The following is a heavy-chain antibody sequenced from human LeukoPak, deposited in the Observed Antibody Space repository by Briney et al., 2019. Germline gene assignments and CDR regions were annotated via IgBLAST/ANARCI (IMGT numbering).Heavy chain of an antibody. CDR2: IYTSGST. Sequence: PSETLSLTCTVSGGSISSGSYYWSWIRQPAGTGLEWIGRIYTSGSTNYNPSLKSRVTISVDTSKNQFSLKLSSVTAADTAVYYCASWGRLRAAGIYYGMDVWGQGTTVTVS. CDR3: ASWGRLRAAGIYYGMDV. V-gene: IGHV4-61*02. CDR1: GGSISSGSYY. J-gene: IGHJ6*02. D-gene: IGHD6-13*01.